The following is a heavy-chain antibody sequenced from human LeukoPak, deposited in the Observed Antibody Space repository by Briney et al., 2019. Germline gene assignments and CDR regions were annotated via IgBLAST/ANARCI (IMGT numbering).Heavy chain of an antibody. CDR2: INPNSGGT. CDR3: ASGREVSGRFLEWLSNYYYYGMDV. D-gene: IGHD3-3*01. CDR1: GYTFTSYG. J-gene: IGHJ6*02. Sequence: ASVKVSCKASGYTFTSYGISWVRQAPGQGLEWMGRINPNSGGTNYAQKFQGRVTMTRDTSISTAYMELSRLRSDDTAVYYCASGREVSGRFLEWLSNYYYYGMDVWGQGTTVTVSS. V-gene: IGHV1-2*06.